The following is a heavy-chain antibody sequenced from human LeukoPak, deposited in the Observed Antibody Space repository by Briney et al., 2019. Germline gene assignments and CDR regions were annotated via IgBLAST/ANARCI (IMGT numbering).Heavy chain of an antibody. D-gene: IGHD3-3*01. J-gene: IGHJ2*01. CDR2: TIPMFGTA. Sequence: SVKVSCKASGGTFSSYAISWVRQAPGQGLEWMGGTIPMFGTANYAQKFQGRVTITADESTSTAYMELSSLRSEDTAVYYCARGVQSPTIFGVVIRGYFDLWGRGTLVTVSS. CDR1: GGTFSSYA. V-gene: IGHV1-69*13. CDR3: ARGVQSPTIFGVVIRGYFDL.